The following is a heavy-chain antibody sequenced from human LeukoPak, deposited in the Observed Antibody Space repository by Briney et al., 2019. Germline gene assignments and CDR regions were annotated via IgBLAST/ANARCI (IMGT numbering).Heavy chain of an antibody. D-gene: IGHD5-12*01. V-gene: IGHV3-23*01. J-gene: IGHJ4*02. CDR3: ARDGPGGGYDRTTFDY. Sequence: PGGSLRLSCAASGFTFSSYAMGWVRQAPGKGLEWVSAISGSGGSTYYADSVKGRFTISRDNSKNTLYLQMNSLRAEDTAVYYCARDGPGGGYDRTTFDYWGQGTLVTVSS. CDR1: GFTFSSYA. CDR2: ISGSGGST.